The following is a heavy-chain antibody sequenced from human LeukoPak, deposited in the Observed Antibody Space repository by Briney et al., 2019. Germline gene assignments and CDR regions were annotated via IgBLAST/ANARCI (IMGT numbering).Heavy chain of an antibody. V-gene: IGHV3-23*01. CDR3: AKEAGGYDFWSGYYNYYYYMDV. D-gene: IGHD3-3*01. CDR2: ISGSGGST. Sequence: PGGSLRLSCAASGFTFSSYAMSWVRQAPGKGLEWVSAISGSGGSTYYADSVKGRFTISRDNSKNTLYLQMNSLRAEDTAVYYCAKEAGGYDFWSGYYNYYYYMDVWGKGTTVTVSS. J-gene: IGHJ6*03. CDR1: GFTFSSYA.